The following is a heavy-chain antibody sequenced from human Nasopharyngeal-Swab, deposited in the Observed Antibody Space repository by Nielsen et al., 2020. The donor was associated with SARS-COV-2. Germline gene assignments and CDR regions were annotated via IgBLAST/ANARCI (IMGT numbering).Heavy chain of an antibody. Sequence: SETLSLTCTVSGGSISSSSYYWGWIRQPPGKGLEWIGSIYYSGSTYYNPSLKSRVTISVDTSKNQFSLKLSSVTAADTAVYYCAREIVVVPAARRTYFDYWCQGTLVTVSS. CDR1: GGSISSSSYY. CDR2: IYYSGST. D-gene: IGHD2-2*01. CDR3: AREIVVVPAARRTYFDY. V-gene: IGHV4-39*01. J-gene: IGHJ4*02.